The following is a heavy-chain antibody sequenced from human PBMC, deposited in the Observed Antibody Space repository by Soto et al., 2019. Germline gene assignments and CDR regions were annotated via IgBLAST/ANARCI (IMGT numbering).Heavy chain of an antibody. Sequence: GGSLRLSCAVSGFTFSNAWITWVRQAPGKGLEWVGRIKSKTDGGTTDYAAPVKGRFTISGDDSKNTLYLQMNSLKTEDTAVYYCTTQYYYDSSGSLLNWGQGTLVTVSS. V-gene: IGHV3-15*01. D-gene: IGHD3-22*01. CDR2: IKSKTDGGTT. CDR1: GFTFSNAW. CDR3: TTQYYYDSSGSLLN. J-gene: IGHJ4*02.